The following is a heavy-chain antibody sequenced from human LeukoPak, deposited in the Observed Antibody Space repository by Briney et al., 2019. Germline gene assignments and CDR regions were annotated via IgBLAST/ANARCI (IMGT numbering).Heavy chain of an antibody. V-gene: IGHV3-30*03. CDR1: GFTFSSYG. CDR2: ISYDGTNK. D-gene: IGHD5-12*01. Sequence: GGSLRLTCAASGFTFSSYGMHWVRQAPGKGLEWVAIISYDGTNKYFADSVKGRFTISRDNSKNTPYLHMNSLRTEDTAVYYCARDEGWLQFDDWGQGTLVTVSS. J-gene: IGHJ4*02. CDR3: ARDEGWLQFDD.